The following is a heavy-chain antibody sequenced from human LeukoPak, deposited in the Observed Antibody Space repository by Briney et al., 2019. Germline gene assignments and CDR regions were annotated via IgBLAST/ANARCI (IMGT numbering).Heavy chain of an antibody. J-gene: IGHJ4*02. CDR1: EFSVGSNY. CDR3: ARDVQVATIYPLDY. V-gene: IGHV3-21*01. D-gene: IGHD5-12*01. Sequence: GGSLRLSCAASEFSVGSNYMTWVRQAPGKGLEWVSSISSSSSYIYYAESVKGRFTISRDNAKNSLYLQMNSLRAEDTAVYYCARDVQVATIYPLDYWGQGTLVTVSS. CDR2: ISSSSSYI.